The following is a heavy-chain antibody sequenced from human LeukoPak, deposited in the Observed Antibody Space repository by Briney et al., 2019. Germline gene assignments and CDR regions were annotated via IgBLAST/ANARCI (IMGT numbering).Heavy chain of an antibody. J-gene: IGHJ6*02. CDR2: IYYSGST. Sequence: PSETLSLTCTVSGGSISSYYWSWIRQPPGKGLEWIGYIYYSGSTNYNPSLKSRVTISVDTSKNQFSLKLSSVTAADTVVYYCARYYDFWSGYLSEEYYYYYGMDVWGQGTTVTVSS. CDR1: GGSISSYY. D-gene: IGHD3-3*01. CDR3: ARYYDFWSGYLSEEYYYYYGMDV. V-gene: IGHV4-59*08.